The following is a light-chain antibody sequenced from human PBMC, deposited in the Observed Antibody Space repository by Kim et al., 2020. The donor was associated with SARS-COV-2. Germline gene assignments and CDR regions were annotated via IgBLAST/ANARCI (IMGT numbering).Light chain of an antibody. J-gene: IGLJ2*01. Sequence: SYELTQPPSVSVSPGQTASITCSGDKLGEKYACWYQQKPGQSPVLVIYQNSKRPSGIPERISGSTSGNTATLTISETQAMDEADYYCQAWDSFTAVVFGGGTQLTVL. V-gene: IGLV3-1*01. CDR3: QAWDSFTAVV. CDR1: KLGEKY. CDR2: QNS.